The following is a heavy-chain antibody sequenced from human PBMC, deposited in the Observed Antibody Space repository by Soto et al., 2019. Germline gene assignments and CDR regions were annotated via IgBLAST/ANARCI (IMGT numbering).Heavy chain of an antibody. CDR2: ISYDGSNK. CDR1: GFTFSSYA. D-gene: IGHD1-26*01. Sequence: QVQLVESGGGVVQPGRSLRLSCAASGFTFSSYAMHWVRQAPGKGLEWVAVISYDGSNKYYADSVKGRFTISRDNSKNTLYRQMNSLRAEDTAVYYCARDRSVGAPFDYWGQGTLVTVSS. CDR3: ARDRSVGAPFDY. V-gene: IGHV3-30-3*01. J-gene: IGHJ4*02.